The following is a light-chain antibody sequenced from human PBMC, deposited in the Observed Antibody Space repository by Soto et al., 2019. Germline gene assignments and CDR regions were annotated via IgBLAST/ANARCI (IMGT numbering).Light chain of an antibody. CDR3: AAWHVILNGYV. V-gene: IGLV1-44*01. CDR2: SNY. J-gene: IGLJ1*01. CDR1: SSNIESNT. Sequence: QAVVTQPPSASGTPGQRVTISCSGSSSNIESNTVTWYQQLPGTAPKLVIYSNYDRPSGVPDRFSGSTSGTSASLVIRGLQSEDEADYYCAAWHVILNGYVFGGGTKLTVL.